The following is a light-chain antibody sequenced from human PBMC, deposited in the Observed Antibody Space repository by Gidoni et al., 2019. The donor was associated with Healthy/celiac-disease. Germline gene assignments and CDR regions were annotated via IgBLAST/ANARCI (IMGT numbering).Light chain of an antibody. Sequence: QSALTQPPSAPGSPGQSVTIPCTGTSSDVGGYNYVSWYQQHPGKAPKLMIYEVSTRPSGVPDRFSGSKSGNTASLTVSGLQAEDEADYYCSSYAGSNNLVFGGGTKLTVL. J-gene: IGLJ3*02. CDR2: EVS. CDR3: SSYAGSNNLV. V-gene: IGLV2-8*01. CDR1: SSDVGGYNY.